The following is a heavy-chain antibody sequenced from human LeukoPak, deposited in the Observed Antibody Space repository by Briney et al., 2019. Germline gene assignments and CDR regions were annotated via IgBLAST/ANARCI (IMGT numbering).Heavy chain of an antibody. V-gene: IGHV3-30-3*01. CDR3: ARVRDD. Sequence: GRSLRLSCAASGFTFSSYAMHWVRQAPGKGLEWVAVISYDGSNKYYADSVKGRFTISRDNSKNTLYLQMNSLRSEDTAVYFCARVRDDWGQGTLVTVSS. CDR1: GFTFSSYA. J-gene: IGHJ4*02. CDR2: ISYDGSNK.